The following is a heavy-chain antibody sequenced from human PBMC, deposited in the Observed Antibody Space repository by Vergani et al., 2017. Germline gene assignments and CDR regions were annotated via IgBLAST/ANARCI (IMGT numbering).Heavy chain of an antibody. D-gene: IGHD1-1*01. CDR1: GFTFSSYS. CDR3: ARWNPSVYYYYGMDV. Sequence: EVQLVESGGGLVQPGGSLRLSCAASGFTFSSYSMNWVRQAPGKGLEWVSSISSSSSYIYYADSVKGRFTISRDNAKNSLYLQMNSLRAEDTAVYYCARWNPSVYYYYGMDVWGQGTTVTVSS. J-gene: IGHJ6*02. V-gene: IGHV3-21*04. CDR2: ISSSSSYI.